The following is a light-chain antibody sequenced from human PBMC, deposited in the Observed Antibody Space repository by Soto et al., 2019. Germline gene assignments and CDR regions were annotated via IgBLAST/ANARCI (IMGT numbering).Light chain of an antibody. V-gene: IGLV3-1*01. Sequence: SYELTQPPSVSVSPGQTASITCSGDKLGDKYACWYQQKPGQSPVLVIYQDSKRPSGIPERFSGSNSGNTATLTISGTQAMDEADYYCQASRDVFGTGTKLTVL. CDR3: QASRDV. CDR2: QDS. J-gene: IGLJ1*01. CDR1: KLGDKY.